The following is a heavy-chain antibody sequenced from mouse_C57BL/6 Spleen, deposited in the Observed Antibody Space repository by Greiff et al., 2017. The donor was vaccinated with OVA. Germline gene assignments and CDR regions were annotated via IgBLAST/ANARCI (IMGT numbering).Heavy chain of an antibody. CDR3: ARSLYDGFDY. J-gene: IGHJ2*01. CDR2: IRNKANGYTT. D-gene: IGHD2-3*01. V-gene: IGHV7-3*01. Sequence: EVNVVESGGGLVQPGGSLSLSCAASGFTFTDYYMSWVRQPPGKALEWLGFIRNKANGYTTEYSASVKGRFTISRDNSQSILYLQMNALRAEDSATYYCARSLYDGFDYWGQGTTLTVSS. CDR1: GFTFTDYY.